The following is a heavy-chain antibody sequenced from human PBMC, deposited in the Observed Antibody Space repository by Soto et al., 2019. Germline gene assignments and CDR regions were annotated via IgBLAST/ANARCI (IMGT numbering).Heavy chain of an antibody. J-gene: IGHJ3*01. CDR3: TRHFGPWGFFDL. V-gene: IGHV5-10-1*01. Sequence: PGESLKISCKGSGYGFANYWIAWVRQKPGKGLEWMGAIDPKDSKTNYSPSLRGHVTISTDKSVNSAYLQWSSLQASDTAMYYCTRHFGPWGFFDLWDQGTVVTVSS. CDR2: IDPKDSKT. D-gene: IGHD3-10*01. CDR1: GYGFANYW.